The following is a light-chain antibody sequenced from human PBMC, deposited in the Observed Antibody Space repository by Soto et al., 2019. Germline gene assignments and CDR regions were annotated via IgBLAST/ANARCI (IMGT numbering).Light chain of an antibody. CDR2: RAS. CDR1: QSVSDK. V-gene: IGKV3-15*01. J-gene: IGKJ5*01. Sequence: EVLMTQSPDTLYVSPGERVTLSCRASQSVSDKLAWYQQKPGQGPRLLVYRASTRTLGIPARFSGSESGTEFTRTISSLQSEDFAIYYCQQYNTWPITFGQGTRLEIK. CDR3: QQYNTWPIT.